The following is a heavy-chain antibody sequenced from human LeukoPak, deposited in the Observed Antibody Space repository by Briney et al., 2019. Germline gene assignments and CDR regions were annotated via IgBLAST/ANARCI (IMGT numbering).Heavy chain of an antibody. Sequence: PGGSLRLSCAASGFTFSSYSMLWVRQAPGKGLEWVSYISSSSSTIYYADSVKGRFTISRDNAKNSLYLQMNSLRAEDTAVYYCARDGPGIAVAGTYYMDVWGKGTTVTVSS. V-gene: IGHV3-48*04. D-gene: IGHD6-19*01. CDR1: GFTFSSYS. J-gene: IGHJ6*03. CDR2: ISSSSSTI. CDR3: ARDGPGIAVAGTYYMDV.